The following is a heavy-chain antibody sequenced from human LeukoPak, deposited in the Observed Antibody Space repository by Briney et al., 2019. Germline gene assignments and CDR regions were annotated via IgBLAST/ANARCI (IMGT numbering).Heavy chain of an antibody. V-gene: IGHV1-46*04. CDR1: GYTFTSYY. J-gene: IGHJ5*01. CDR2: IDPSGGST. D-gene: IGHD3-9*01. Sequence: ASVKVSCKASGYTFTSYYMHWVRQAPGQGPGWMGMIDPSGGSTNYAQKLQGRVTMTRATSISTASMELSWLRSESPAVYCCARDPTIFPPYNWFDPCGEGAPGTVSS. CDR3: ARDPTIFPPYNWFDP.